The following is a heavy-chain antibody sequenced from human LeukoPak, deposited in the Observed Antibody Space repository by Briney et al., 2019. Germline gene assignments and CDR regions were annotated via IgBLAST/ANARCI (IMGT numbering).Heavy chain of an antibody. J-gene: IGHJ4*02. CDR2: ISGSGGST. CDR1: GFTFSSYA. Sequence: GGSLRLSCAASGFTFSSYAMNWVRQAPGKGLEWVSAISGSGGSTYYADSVKGRFTISRDNSKSTVYLQMNSLRADDTAVYYCVTASPYMSTSGPGVYWGQGTLVTVSS. V-gene: IGHV3-23*01. CDR3: VTASPYMSTSGPGVY. D-gene: IGHD5/OR15-5a*01.